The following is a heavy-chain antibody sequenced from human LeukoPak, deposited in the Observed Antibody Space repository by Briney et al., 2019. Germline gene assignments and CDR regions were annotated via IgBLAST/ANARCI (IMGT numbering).Heavy chain of an antibody. Sequence: PGGSLRLSCAASGFTFTNAWMSWVRQAPGKGLEWVGRIKSKTDGGTTDYAAPVKGRFTNSRDDSKNTLYLQMNSLKTEDTAVYYCTTVNGDYGDSYWYFDLWGRGTLVTVSS. CDR3: TTVNGDYGDSYWYFDL. V-gene: IGHV3-15*01. D-gene: IGHD4-17*01. CDR2: IKSKTDGGTT. J-gene: IGHJ2*01. CDR1: GFTFTNAW.